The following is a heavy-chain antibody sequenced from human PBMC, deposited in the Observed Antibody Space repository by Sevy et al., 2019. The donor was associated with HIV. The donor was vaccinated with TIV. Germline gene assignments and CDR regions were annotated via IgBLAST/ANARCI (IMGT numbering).Heavy chain of an antibody. CDR2: INTYNGNT. Sequence: ASVKVSCKAFGYTFTSYTISWVRQAPGQGLEWMGWINTYNGNTNRAHKVQGRVTLTTDTTSTAYLELRSLRYDDTAVYYCATDTREKSFDYWGQGTVVTVSS. J-gene: IGHJ4*02. V-gene: IGHV1-18*01. CDR3: ATDTREKSFDY. CDR1: GYTFTSYT.